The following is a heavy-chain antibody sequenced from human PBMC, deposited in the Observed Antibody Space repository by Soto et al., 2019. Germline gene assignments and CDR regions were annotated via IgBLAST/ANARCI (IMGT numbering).Heavy chain of an antibody. CDR2: IYHSGST. CDR1: GGSISSSNW. V-gene: IGHV4-4*02. Sequence: PSETLSLTCAVSGGSISSSNWWSWVRQPPGKGLEWIGEIYHSGSTNYNPSLKSRVTISVDKSKNQFSLKLSSVTAADTAVYYCAREGRLRFLEWSTQWFWFDPWGQGTLVTVSS. J-gene: IGHJ5*02. D-gene: IGHD3-3*01. CDR3: AREGRLRFLEWSTQWFWFDP.